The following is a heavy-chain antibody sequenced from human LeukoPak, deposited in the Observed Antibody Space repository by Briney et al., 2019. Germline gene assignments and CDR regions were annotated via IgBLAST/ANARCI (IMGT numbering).Heavy chain of an antibody. V-gene: IGHV4-34*01. CDR1: CGSFRVYY. J-gene: IGHJ1*01. Sequence: SETLSLTCAVYCGSFRVYYWSWIRQPPGKGLEWIGEINHSGSTNYKPSLKSRVTISVDTSKNQLSLKLSSVTAADTAVYYCARGPTQDSSSLYCPAEYFHHWSQGTLVTVSS. CDR3: ARGPTQDSSSLYCPAEYFHH. D-gene: IGHD6-13*01. CDR2: INHSGST.